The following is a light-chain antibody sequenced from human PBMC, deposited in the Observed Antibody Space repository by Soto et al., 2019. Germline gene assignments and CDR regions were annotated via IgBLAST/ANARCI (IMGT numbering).Light chain of an antibody. CDR3: LQVDSYPRT. J-gene: IGKJ3*01. CDR1: QAIGSY. CDR2: SAS. V-gene: IGKV1-9*01. Sequence: IQLTQSPSSLSASVGDTVTITCRASQAIGSYFAWYQQRPGTAPKLLIYSASTLHSGVPSRFSGSGSGTDFTLTISSLQPEDFATYYCLQVDSYPRTFGPGTTVEI.